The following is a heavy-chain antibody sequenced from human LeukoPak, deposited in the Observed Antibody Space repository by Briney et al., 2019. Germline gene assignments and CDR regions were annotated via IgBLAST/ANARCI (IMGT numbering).Heavy chain of an antibody. J-gene: IGHJ4*02. CDR3: AKDPGIVVPTDFDY. CDR2: ISYDGSNK. V-gene: IGHV3-30*18. Sequence: GRSLRLSCAASGFTFSSYGMHWVRQAPGKGLEWVAVISYDGSNKYYADSVKGRFTISRDNSKNTLYLQMNSLRAEDTAVYYRAKDPGIVVPTDFDYWGQGTLVTVSS. D-gene: IGHD2-21*01. CDR1: GFTFSSYG.